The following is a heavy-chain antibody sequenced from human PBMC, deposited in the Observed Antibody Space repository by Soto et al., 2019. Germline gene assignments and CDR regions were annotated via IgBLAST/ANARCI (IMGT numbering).Heavy chain of an antibody. CDR3: AKDVGLIAVAGLVDY. CDR1: GFTFSSYG. V-gene: IGHV3-30*18. D-gene: IGHD6-19*01. CDR2: ISYDGSNK. J-gene: IGHJ4*02. Sequence: PGGSLRLSCAASGFTFSSYGMHWVRQAPGKGLEWVAVISYDGSNKYYADSVKGRFTISRDNSKNTLYLQMNSLRAEDTAVYYCAKDVGLIAVAGLVDYWGQGTLVTVSS.